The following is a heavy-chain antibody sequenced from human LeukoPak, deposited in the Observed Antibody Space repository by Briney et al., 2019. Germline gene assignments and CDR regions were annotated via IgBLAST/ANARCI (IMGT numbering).Heavy chain of an antibody. CDR1: GFTFSSYN. J-gene: IGHJ4*02. CDR3: ARGSTNYYDSSGYYPA. Sequence: GGSLRLSCAASGFTFSSYNMNWVRQAPGKGLEWVSSISSGSNYIYYADSVKGRFTISRDNAKNSLYLQMNSLRAEDTAVYYCARGSTNYYDSSGYYPAWGQGTLVTVSS. D-gene: IGHD3-22*01. CDR2: ISSGSNYI. V-gene: IGHV3-21*01.